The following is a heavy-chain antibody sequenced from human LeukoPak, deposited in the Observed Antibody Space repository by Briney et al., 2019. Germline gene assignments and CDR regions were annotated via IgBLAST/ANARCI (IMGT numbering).Heavy chain of an antibody. J-gene: IGHJ4*02. CDR3: AKQCSGDSCVDY. Sequence: PGGSLRLSCAASGFTVSSNYMSWVRQAPGKGLEWVSVIYSGGSTYYADSVKGRFTISRDNSKNTLYLQMNSLRTEDTALYYCAKQCSGDSCVDYWGQGTLVTVSS. CDR1: GFTVSSNY. V-gene: IGHV3-53*05. CDR2: IYSGGST. D-gene: IGHD2-15*01.